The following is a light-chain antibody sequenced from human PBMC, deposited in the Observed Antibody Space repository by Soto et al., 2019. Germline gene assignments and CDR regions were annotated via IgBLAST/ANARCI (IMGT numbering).Light chain of an antibody. CDR3: QQYGNSPQIT. CDR2: VAS. Sequence: EIVLSQSPATLSVSPGEIATLYCSASQSVNQKLGWYQQKPGQAPRLLIYVASYRATGIPARFSGSGSGTEYTLTISNLQAEDFAVYFCQQYGNSPQITFGQGTRLEIK. V-gene: IGKV3-15*01. CDR1: QSVNQK. J-gene: IGKJ5*01.